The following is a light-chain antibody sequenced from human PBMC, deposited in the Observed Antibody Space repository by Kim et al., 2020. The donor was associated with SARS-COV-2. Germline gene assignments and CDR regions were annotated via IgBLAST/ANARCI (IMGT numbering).Light chain of an antibody. V-gene: IGLV1-40*01. J-gene: IGLJ1*01. CDR1: SSNIGADYD. Sequence: QSVLTQPPSVSGAPGQRVTISCTGSSSNIGADYDVHWYQQLPGTAPKLLIYGNSNRPSGVPDRFSGSKSGTSASLAITGLQAEDEADYYCQSYDSSLSGYVFGAWTKVTVL. CDR2: GNS. CDR3: QSYDSSLSGYV.